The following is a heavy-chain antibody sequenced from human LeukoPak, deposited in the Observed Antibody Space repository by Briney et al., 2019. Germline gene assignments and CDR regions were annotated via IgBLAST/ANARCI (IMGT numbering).Heavy chain of an antibody. V-gene: IGHV3-23*01. CDR3: AKSTRTEQQLANLDY. D-gene: IGHD6-13*01. CDR1: GFTFSTYA. J-gene: IGHJ4*02. CDR2: ISGTGGST. Sequence: GGSLRLSCAASGFTFSTYAMSWVRQAPGKGLEWVSGISGTGGSTYYADSVKGRFTISRDNSKNTLYLQMNSPRAEDTAVYYCAKSTRTEQQLANLDYWGQGTLVTVSS.